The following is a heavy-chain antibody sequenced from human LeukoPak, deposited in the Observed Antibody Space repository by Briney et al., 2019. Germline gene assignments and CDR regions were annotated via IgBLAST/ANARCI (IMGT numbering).Heavy chain of an antibody. Sequence: GGSLRLSCAASGFTFSSYGMHWVRQAPGKGLEWVAVISYDGSNKYYADSVKGRFTISRDNSKNTLYLQMNSLRAEDTAVYYCAKDLYYYDSSPNYYYYGMDVWGQGTTVTVSS. V-gene: IGHV3-30*18. D-gene: IGHD3-22*01. CDR2: ISYDGSNK. CDR3: AKDLYYYDSSPNYYYYGMDV. J-gene: IGHJ6*02. CDR1: GFTFSSYG.